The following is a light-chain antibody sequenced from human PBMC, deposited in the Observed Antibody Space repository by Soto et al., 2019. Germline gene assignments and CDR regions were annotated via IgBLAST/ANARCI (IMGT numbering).Light chain of an antibody. CDR1: QSSSSW. J-gene: IGKJ1*01. CDR2: DAS. CDR3: QQYNSLWT. V-gene: IGKV1-5*01. Sequence: DIQMTQSPSTLSASVGDRVTITCRASQSSSSWLAWYQQKPGKAPRLLIYDASYLERGVPSRFSGSGSGTEFTLTISDLQPDDLATYDCQQYNSLWTFGQGTKVEI.